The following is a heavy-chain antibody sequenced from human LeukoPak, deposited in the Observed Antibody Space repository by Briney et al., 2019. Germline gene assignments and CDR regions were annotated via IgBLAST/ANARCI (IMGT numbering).Heavy chain of an antibody. Sequence: GGSLRLSCAAAGLTFSNYGMHWVRQAPGKGLQWVAYIRYDGRNKYSADSVKGRFTISRDNSKNTLYLQMNSLRAEDTAVYYCAKGQRGYSYGSGYFDYWGQGTLVTVSS. V-gene: IGHV3-30*02. D-gene: IGHD5-18*01. J-gene: IGHJ4*02. CDR3: AKGQRGYSYGSGYFDY. CDR1: GLTFSNYG. CDR2: IRYDGRNK.